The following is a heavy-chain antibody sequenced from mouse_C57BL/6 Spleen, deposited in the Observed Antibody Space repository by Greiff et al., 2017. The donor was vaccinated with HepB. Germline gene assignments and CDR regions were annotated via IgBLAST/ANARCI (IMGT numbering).Heavy chain of an antibody. CDR1: GYTFTNYW. J-gene: IGHJ4*01. V-gene: IGHV1-63*01. CDR2: IYPGGGYT. D-gene: IGHD1-1*01. Sequence: VQLQQSGAELVRPGTSVKMSCKASGYTFTNYWIGWAKQRPGHGLEWIGDIYPGGGYTNYNEKCKGKATLTADKSSSTAYMQFSSLTSEDSAIYYSARCYYGSSFYALDSWGQGTPVTVSS. CDR3: ARCYYGSSFYALDS.